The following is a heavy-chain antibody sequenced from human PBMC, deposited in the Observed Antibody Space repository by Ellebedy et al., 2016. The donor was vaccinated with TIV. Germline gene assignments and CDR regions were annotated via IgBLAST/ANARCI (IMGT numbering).Heavy chain of an antibody. V-gene: IGHV3-30*04. CDR1: GFTFDAYA. D-gene: IGHD3-22*01. J-gene: IGHJ4*02. CDR2: ISYDGSNE. CDR3: ARDGSSGTYYPYFAYYFDS. Sequence: GGSLRLXXAASGFTFDAYALHWVRQAPGKGLEWVALISYDGSNESYGSSVKGRFTISRDNSKNTLYLQVNSLRAEDTAVYYCARDGSSGTYYPYFAYYFDSWGQGTLVTVSS.